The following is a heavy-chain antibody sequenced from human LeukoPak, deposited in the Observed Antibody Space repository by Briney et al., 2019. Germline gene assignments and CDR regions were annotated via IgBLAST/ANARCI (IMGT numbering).Heavy chain of an antibody. V-gene: IGHV3-23*01. D-gene: IGHD4-17*01. CDR2: ITGTHYTT. CDR1: GFTFSSFA. Sequence: GGSLRLSCAASGFTFSSFAMTWVRQAPGKGLEWVSSITGTHYTTYNTDSVKGRFTISRDNSKNTLYLQMSSLRADDTAVYYCTKDPNGDYVGAFDPWGQGTLVTVSS. J-gene: IGHJ5*02. CDR3: TKDPNGDYVGAFDP.